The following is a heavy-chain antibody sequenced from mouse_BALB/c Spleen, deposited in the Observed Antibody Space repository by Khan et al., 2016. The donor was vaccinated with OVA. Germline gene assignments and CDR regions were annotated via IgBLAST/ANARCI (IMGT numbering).Heavy chain of an antibody. J-gene: IGHJ2*01. Sequence: EVELVESGGGLVQPGGSLKLSCAASGFTFSSYGMSWVRQTPDKRLELVATINSNGGSTYYPDSVKGRFTISRDNANNTLYLQMSSLKSEDKAMYYCARMARTINWGQGTTVTVSS. CDR3: ARMARTIN. CDR1: GFTFSSYG. V-gene: IGHV5-6-3*01. CDR2: INSNGGST.